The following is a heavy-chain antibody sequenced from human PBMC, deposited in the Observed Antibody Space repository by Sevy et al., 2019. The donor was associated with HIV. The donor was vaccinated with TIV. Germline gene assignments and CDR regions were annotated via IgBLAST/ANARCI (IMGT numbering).Heavy chain of an antibody. V-gene: IGHV3-33*08. CDR2: IWYDGRTE. D-gene: IGHD1-1*01. J-gene: IGHJ5*01. Sequence: GGSLRLSCAASGFTFRSYWMSWVRQAPGKGLEWVVAIWYDGRTERYADSVQGRFTISRDNSKKTLYLQMNSLRDEDTAIYYCARDAARVIVPTAGFDSWGQGTLVTVSS. CDR1: GFTFRSYW. CDR3: ARDAARVIVPTAGFDS.